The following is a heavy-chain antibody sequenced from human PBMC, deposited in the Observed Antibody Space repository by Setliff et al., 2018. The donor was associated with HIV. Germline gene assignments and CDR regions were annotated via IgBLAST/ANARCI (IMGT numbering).Heavy chain of an antibody. CDR1: GGTFSNYA. CDR3: ATIPRPSYYYYYYMDV. CDR2: IIPMLGTP. Sequence: ASVKVSCKASGGTFSNYAVSWVRQAPGQGLEWMGGIIPMLGTPNYAQKFQGRVTIIADKSTSTAYMELSSLRSEDTAVYYCATIPRPSYYYYYYMDVWGKGTTVTVSS. V-gene: IGHV1-69*10. J-gene: IGHJ6*03. D-gene: IGHD6-6*01.